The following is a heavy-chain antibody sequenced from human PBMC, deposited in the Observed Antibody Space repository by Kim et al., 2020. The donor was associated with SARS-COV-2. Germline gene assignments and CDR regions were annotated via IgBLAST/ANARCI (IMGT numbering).Heavy chain of an antibody. D-gene: IGHD3-3*02. CDR3: ARDLAGGANRGY. CDR1: GGTFSSYA. V-gene: IGHV1-69*13. J-gene: IGHJ4*02. CDR2: IIPIFGTA. Sequence: SVKVSCKASGGTFSSYAISWVRQAPGQGLEWMGGIIPIFGTANYAQKFQGRVTITADESTSTAYMELSSLRSEDTAVYYCARDLAGGANRGYWGQGTLVTVSS.